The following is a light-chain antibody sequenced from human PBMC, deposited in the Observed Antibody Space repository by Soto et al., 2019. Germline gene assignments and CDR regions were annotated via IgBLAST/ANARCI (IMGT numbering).Light chain of an antibody. CDR3: QQYGTSPIT. Sequence: EIVLTQSPGTLSLSPGERATLSCRTSQTITNNYLAWYQQKPGQAPRLLIYGASSRVTGTPDRFSGSGSGTDFTLTISRLEPEDFAVYYCQQYGTSPITFGQGTRLEIK. CDR1: QTITNNY. V-gene: IGKV3-20*01. J-gene: IGKJ5*01. CDR2: GAS.